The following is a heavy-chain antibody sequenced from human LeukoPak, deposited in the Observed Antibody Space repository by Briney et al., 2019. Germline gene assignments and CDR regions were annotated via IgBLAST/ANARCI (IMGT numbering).Heavy chain of an antibody. CDR2: INHSGST. Sequence: SETLSLTCAVYGGSFSGYYWSWIRQPPGKGLEWIGEINHSGSTDYNPSLKSRVTISVDTSKNQFSLKLSSVTAADTAVYYCARWPGTSLDYWGQGTLVTVSS. V-gene: IGHV4-34*01. CDR3: ARWPGTSLDY. CDR1: GGSFSGYY. J-gene: IGHJ4*02. D-gene: IGHD1-1*01.